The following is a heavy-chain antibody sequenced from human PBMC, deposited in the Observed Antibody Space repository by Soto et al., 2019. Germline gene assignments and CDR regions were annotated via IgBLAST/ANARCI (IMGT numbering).Heavy chain of an antibody. CDR2: ISPYNGNT. D-gene: IGHD3-22*01. V-gene: IGHV1-18*04. CDR3: ASISRGYYEAQYY. J-gene: IGHJ4*02. Sequence: ASVEVSCKXSGYTFTSYGIRWVRQAPGQGPECMGWISPYNGNTNYAQKLQGRVTMTRDTSKSTAYMELSRLRSDDTAVYYCASISRGYYEAQYYWGQGTLVTVSS. CDR1: GYTFTSYG.